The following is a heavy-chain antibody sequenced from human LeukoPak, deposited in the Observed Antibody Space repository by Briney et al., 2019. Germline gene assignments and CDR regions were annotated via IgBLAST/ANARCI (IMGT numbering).Heavy chain of an antibody. D-gene: IGHD1-7*01. Sequence: ASVKVSCKASGGTFSSYAISWVRQAPGQGLEWMGRINPNSGGTNYAQKFQGRVTMTRDTSISTAYMELSRLRSDDTAVYYCARIATGTTNYWGQGTLVTVSS. J-gene: IGHJ4*02. CDR3: ARIATGTTNY. V-gene: IGHV1-2*06. CDR2: INPNSGGT. CDR1: GGTFSSYA.